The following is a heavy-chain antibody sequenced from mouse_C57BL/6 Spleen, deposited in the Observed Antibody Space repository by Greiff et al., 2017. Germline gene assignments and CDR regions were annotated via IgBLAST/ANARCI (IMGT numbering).Heavy chain of an antibody. V-gene: IGHV5-15*01. J-gene: IGHJ2*01. D-gene: IGHD3-1*01. CDR1: GFTFSDYG. CDR3: ARQGLKGGYFDY. Sequence: DVQLVESGGGLVQPGGSLKLSCAASGFTFSDYGMAWVRQAPRKGPEWVAFISNLAYSIYYADTVTGRFTISRENAKNTLYLEMSSLRSEDTAMYYCARQGLKGGYFDYWGQGTTLTVSS. CDR2: ISNLAYSI.